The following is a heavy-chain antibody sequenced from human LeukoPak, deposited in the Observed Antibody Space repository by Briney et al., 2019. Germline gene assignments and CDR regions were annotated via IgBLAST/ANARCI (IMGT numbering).Heavy chain of an antibody. J-gene: IGHJ4*02. CDR1: GYSLDTFW. Sequence: GESLRISCKGSGYSLDTFWIGWVRQMPGKGLEWMGIVYPGDSNPRYSPSFEGQVTISTDKSISTAYLQWTSPRASDTAIYYCARVREAVAGVPTVYYFDYWGQGTLVTVSS. CDR2: VYPGDSNP. V-gene: IGHV5-51*01. CDR3: ARVREAVAGVPTVYYFDY. D-gene: IGHD6-19*01.